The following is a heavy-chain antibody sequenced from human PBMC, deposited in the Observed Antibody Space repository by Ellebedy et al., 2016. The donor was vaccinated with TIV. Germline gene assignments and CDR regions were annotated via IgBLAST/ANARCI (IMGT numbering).Heavy chain of an antibody. Sequence: GESLKISCAASRVTFGSYWMHWVRQAPGEGLVWVARINNDGSSTNYADSVKGRFTISRDNAESILYLQMNSLRVEDTAMYYCAGDLDVWGQGILVTVSS. CDR3: AGDLDV. V-gene: IGHV3-74*01. CDR2: INNDGSST. D-gene: IGHD3-3*01. J-gene: IGHJ4*02. CDR1: RVTFGSYW.